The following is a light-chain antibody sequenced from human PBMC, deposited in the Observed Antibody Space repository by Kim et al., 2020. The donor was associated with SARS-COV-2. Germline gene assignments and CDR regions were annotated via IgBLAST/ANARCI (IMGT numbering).Light chain of an antibody. CDR1: SSDVGAYHN. CDR3: SSYTGSSTLV. CDR2: YVS. V-gene: IGLV2-14*03. Sequence: GRSFTISCTGTSSDVGAYHNVSWYLQHPGEAPKLMIYYVSNRPSGISHRFSGSKSGNTASLTISGLQAEDEADYYCSSYTGSSTLVFGGGTQLTVL. J-gene: IGLJ3*02.